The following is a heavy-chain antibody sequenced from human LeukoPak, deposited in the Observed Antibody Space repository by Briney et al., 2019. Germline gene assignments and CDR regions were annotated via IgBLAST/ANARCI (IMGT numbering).Heavy chain of an antibody. CDR3: ARDATPYYYGSASYFFVH. CDR1: GYTFTRFG. Sequence: ASVKVSCKATGYTFTRFGVNWVRHAPGQGLEWMGCISAYNGNASYVQTYEGRVTMTTETSTSTAYMELRNLTSDDTAVYYCARDATPYYYGSASYFFVHWGQGTLVTVSS. V-gene: IGHV1-18*01. D-gene: IGHD3-10*01. J-gene: IGHJ5*02. CDR2: ISAYNGNA.